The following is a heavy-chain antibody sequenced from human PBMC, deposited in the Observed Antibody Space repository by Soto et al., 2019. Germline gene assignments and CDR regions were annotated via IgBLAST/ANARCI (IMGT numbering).Heavy chain of an antibody. CDR3: ACFLYYDDSRGYWGY. CDR2: VSGSGGTT. CDR1: GFTFSNYG. Sequence: PGGSLRLSCAASGFTFSNYGMNWVRQTPGKGLEWVSAVSGSGGTTYYADSVKGRFTISRDNAKNSLHLQMNSLRDEDTAVYYCACFLYYDDSRGYWGYWGQGTLVTVSS. V-gene: IGHV3-23*01. J-gene: IGHJ4*02. D-gene: IGHD3-22*01.